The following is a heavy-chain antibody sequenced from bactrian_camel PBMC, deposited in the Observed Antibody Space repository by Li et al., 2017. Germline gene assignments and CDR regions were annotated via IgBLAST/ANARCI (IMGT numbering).Heavy chain of an antibody. CDR3: ASAPTHLTLLGPLADFGT. J-gene: IGHJ6*01. CDR2: IDSDGTS. CDR1: GYTYRVYC. Sequence: HVQLVESGGGSVQAGGSLRLSCTTSGYTYRVYCVAWFRQGPGKEREGVAFIDSDGTSSYADSVKGRFTISEDGAKKTIYLQMNNLKPEDTAMYYCASAPTHLTLLGPLADFGTWGQGTQVTVS. V-gene: IGHV3S53*01. D-gene: IGHD3*01.